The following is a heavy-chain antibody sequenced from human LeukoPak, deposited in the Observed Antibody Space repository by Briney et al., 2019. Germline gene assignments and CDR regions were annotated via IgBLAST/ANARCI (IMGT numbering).Heavy chain of an antibody. CDR2: ISGDNTHT. J-gene: IGHJ4*02. Sequence: ASVKVSCKASGYTFTSFGISWVRQAPGQGLEWMGWISGDNTHTNYVQNLQGRVTMTTDTSTSTAYMELRSLRSDDTAVYYCARGGQFDYWGQGTLVTVSS. CDR1: GYTFTSFG. V-gene: IGHV1-18*01. CDR3: ARGGQFDY.